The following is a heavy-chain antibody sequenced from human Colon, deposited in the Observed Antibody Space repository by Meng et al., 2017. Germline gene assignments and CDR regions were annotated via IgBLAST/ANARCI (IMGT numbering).Heavy chain of an antibody. Sequence: GESLKISCAASGFTVSSNYMSWVRQAPGKGLEWVSVIYSGGSTYYADSVKGRFTISRDNSKNTLYLQMNSLRAEDTAVYYCARGRDWYSSSRRAFDIWGQGTMVTVSS. D-gene: IGHD6-6*01. CDR3: ARGRDWYSSSRRAFDI. J-gene: IGHJ3*02. CDR2: IYSGGST. V-gene: IGHV3-53*01. CDR1: GFTVSSNY.